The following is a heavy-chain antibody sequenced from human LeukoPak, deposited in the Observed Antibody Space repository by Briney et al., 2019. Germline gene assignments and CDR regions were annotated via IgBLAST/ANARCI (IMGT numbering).Heavy chain of an antibody. CDR3: ASNSDYVYYFDY. CDR1: GGSISSRNW. CDR2: IYHSGST. Sequence: TSGTLSLTCAVSGGSISSRNWWSWVRQPPGKGLEWIGEIYHSGSTNYNPSLKTRVTISVDTSKNQFSLKLSSVTAADTAVYYCASNSDYVYYFDYWGQGTLVTVSS. D-gene: IGHD5-12*01. V-gene: IGHV4-4*02. J-gene: IGHJ4*02.